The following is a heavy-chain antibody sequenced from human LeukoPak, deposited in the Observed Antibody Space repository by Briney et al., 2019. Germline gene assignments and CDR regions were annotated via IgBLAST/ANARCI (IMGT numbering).Heavy chain of an antibody. V-gene: IGHV3-53*01. J-gene: IGHJ4*02. CDR1: GFTVSSNY. CDR2: IYSGGST. Sequence: GGSLRLSCAASGFTVSSNYMSWVRQAPGKGLEWVSVIYSGGSTYYADSVKGRFTISRDNSKNTLYLQMNSLRAEDTAVYYCARGYKYSSGWYYFDYWGQGTLVTVSS. D-gene: IGHD6-19*01. CDR3: ARGYKYSSGWYYFDY.